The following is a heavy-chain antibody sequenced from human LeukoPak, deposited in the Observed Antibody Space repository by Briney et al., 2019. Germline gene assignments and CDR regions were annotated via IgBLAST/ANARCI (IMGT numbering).Heavy chain of an antibody. CDR2: IFHSGST. D-gene: IGHD3-10*01. V-gene: IGHV4-38-2*02. CDR1: GYSISSGYY. CDR3: ARERDYYGSGSYPDY. J-gene: IGHJ4*02. Sequence: SETLSLTCTVSGYSISSGYYWGWIRQPPGKGLEWFGSIFHSGSTYYNPSLKSRVTMSEDTPKNQFSLKLSSVTAADTAVYYCARERDYYGSGSYPDYWGQGTLVTVSS.